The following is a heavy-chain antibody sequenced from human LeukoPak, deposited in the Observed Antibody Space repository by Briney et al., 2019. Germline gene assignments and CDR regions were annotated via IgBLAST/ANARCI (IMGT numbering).Heavy chain of an antibody. CDR3: AKVRGTYSSGYFFDY. V-gene: IGHV3-9*01. Sequence: GRSLRLSCAASGFTFDNYAMHWVRQAPGKGLEWLSIISWNSGYIGYADSVKGRFTISRENAKKSLDLQMNSLRAEDTAFYYCAKVRGTYSSGYFFDYWGQGTLVTVSS. CDR1: GFTFDNYA. J-gene: IGHJ4*02. D-gene: IGHD6-19*01. CDR2: ISWNSGYI.